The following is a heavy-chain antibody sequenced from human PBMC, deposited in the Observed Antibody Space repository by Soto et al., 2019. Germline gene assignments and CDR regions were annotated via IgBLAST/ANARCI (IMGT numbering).Heavy chain of an antibody. CDR2: VSNDGSNK. J-gene: IGHJ5*02. Sequence: VRLSCAASGITFSAYGMHWVRQAPGKGLEWVAVVSNDGSNKYYADSARGRFTISRDNSKNTLYLQMNSLRAEDTAVYYCAKDNCISTSCYRLYNWFDPWGQGTLVTVSS. CDR1: GITFSAYG. CDR3: AKDNCISTSCYRLYNWFDP. V-gene: IGHV3-30*18. D-gene: IGHD2-2*01.